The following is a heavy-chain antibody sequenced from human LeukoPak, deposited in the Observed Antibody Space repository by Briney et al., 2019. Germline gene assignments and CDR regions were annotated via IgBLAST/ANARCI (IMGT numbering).Heavy chain of an antibody. D-gene: IGHD3-3*01. CDR3: ARGGSAYYDFWSGYYTPSWFDP. V-gene: IGHV1-69*05. J-gene: IGHJ5*02. Sequence: SVKVSCKASGGTFSSYAISWVRQAPGQGLEWMGGIIPIFGTANYAQKFQGRVTITTDESTSTAYMELSSLRSEDTAVYYCARGGSAYYDFWSGYYTPSWFDPWGQGTLVTVSS. CDR2: IIPIFGTA. CDR1: GGTFSSYA.